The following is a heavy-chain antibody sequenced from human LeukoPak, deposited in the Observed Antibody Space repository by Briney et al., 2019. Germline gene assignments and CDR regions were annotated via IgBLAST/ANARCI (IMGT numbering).Heavy chain of an antibody. V-gene: IGHV1-69*13. Sequence: GASVKVSCKASGGTFNSYAISWVRQAPGQGLEWMGGIIPIFGTANYAQKFQGRVTITADESTSTAYMELSSLRSEDTAVYYCARVPLGPPTANWFDPWGQGTLVTVSS. CDR3: ARVPLGPPTANWFDP. CDR1: GGTFNSYA. CDR2: IIPIFGTA. J-gene: IGHJ5*02. D-gene: IGHD3-16*02.